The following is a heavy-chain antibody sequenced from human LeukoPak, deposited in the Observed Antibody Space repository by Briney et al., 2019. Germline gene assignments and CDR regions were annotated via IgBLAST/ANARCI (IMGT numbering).Heavy chain of an antibody. CDR3: ARNLVYYGSGSYYNWFDP. CDR2: ISSSGSTI. Sequence: GESLKISCAASGFTFSSYEMNWVRQAPGKGLEWVSYISSSGSTIYYADSVKGRFTISRDNAKNSLYLQMNSLRAEDTAVYYCARNLVYYGSGSYYNWFDPWGQGTLVTVSS. D-gene: IGHD3-10*01. CDR1: GFTFSSYE. V-gene: IGHV3-48*03. J-gene: IGHJ5*02.